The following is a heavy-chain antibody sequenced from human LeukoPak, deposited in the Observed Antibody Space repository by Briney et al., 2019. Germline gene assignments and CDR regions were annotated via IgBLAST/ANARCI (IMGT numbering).Heavy chain of an antibody. V-gene: IGHV3-23*01. D-gene: IGHD4-17*01. J-gene: IGHJ1*01. CDR1: GFTFSTYG. Sequence: PGGSLRLSCAASGFTFSTYGMSWGRQAPGKGLEWVSAISGSGDQTYYADSVKGRFTFSRDNSNNILHLQMHSLRADDTAVYYCATQPESYGDSASYFHHWGQGTLVTVSS. CDR3: ATQPESYGDSASYFHH. CDR2: ISGSGDQT.